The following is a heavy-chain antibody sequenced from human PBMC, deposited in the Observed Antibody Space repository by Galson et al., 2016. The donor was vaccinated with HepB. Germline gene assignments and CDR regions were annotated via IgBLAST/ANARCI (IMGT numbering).Heavy chain of an antibody. CDR3: TTDRPYSSTSTGYYYFHL. Sequence: SLRLSCAVSGFTLSTAWMSWVRQAPGKGLEWVGRLKSRADGGTTEYAAPVKDRFTISRGDSRTTMYLQMKSLKTEDTAVYYCTTDRPYSSTSTGYYYFHLWGQGTLVTVSS. D-gene: IGHD2-2*01. V-gene: IGHV3-15*05. J-gene: IGHJ4*02. CDR1: GFTLSTAW. CDR2: LKSRADGGTT.